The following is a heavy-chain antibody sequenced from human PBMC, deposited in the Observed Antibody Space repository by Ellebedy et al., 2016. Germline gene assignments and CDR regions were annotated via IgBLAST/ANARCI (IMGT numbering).Heavy chain of an antibody. CDR2: ISYDGSNK. CDR1: GFTFSSYA. D-gene: IGHD3-22*01. CDR3: AREGGPYYYDSSGYYVGY. V-gene: IGHV3-30-3*01. Sequence: GGSLRLXXAASGFTFSSYAMHWVRQAPGKGLEWVAVISYDGSNKYYADSVKGRFTISRDNSKNTLYLQMNSLRAEDTAVYYCAREGGPYYYDSSGYYVGYWGQGTLVTVSS. J-gene: IGHJ4*02.